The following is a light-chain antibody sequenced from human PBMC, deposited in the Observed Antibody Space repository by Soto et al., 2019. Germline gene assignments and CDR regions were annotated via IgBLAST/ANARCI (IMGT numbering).Light chain of an antibody. J-gene: IGLJ2*01. Sequence: QSALTQPASVSGSPGQSITISCTGTSSDVGGYNYVSWYQQHPGKAPKLMIYDVSNRPSGVSNRFSGSKSGNTASLTISGLQAEDEADYHCSSYTSSSTLGVVFGGGTQLTVL. CDR1: SSDVGGYNY. CDR3: SSYTSSSTLGVV. V-gene: IGLV2-14*01. CDR2: DVS.